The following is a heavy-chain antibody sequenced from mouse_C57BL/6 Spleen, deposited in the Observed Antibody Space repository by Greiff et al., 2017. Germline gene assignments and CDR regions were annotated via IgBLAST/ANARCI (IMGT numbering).Heavy chain of an antibody. CDR2: IDPSDSYT. V-gene: IGHV1-50*01. Sequence: QVQLQQPGAELVKPGASVKLSCKASGYTFTSYWMQWVKQRPGQGLEWIGEIDPSDSYTNYNQKFKGKATLTVDTSSSTAYMQLSSLTSEDSAVYYCARWITTVVGPPAMDYWGQGTSVTVSS. D-gene: IGHD1-1*01. J-gene: IGHJ4*01. CDR3: ARWITTVVGPPAMDY. CDR1: GYTFTSYW.